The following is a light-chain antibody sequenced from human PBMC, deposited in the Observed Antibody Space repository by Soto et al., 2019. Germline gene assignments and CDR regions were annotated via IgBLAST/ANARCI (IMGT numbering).Light chain of an antibody. CDR2: DVS. CDR1: SSDVGSYNY. J-gene: IGLJ1*01. Sequence: QCVLTQPASLSGPAGQSITISCPGTSSDVGSYNYVSWYQQHPGKAPKALIYDVSNRPSGVSNRFSGSRSANTASLTISGLQAEDEADYYCSSYTTTSTYVFGPGTKVTVL. V-gene: IGLV2-14*01. CDR3: SSYTTTSTYV.